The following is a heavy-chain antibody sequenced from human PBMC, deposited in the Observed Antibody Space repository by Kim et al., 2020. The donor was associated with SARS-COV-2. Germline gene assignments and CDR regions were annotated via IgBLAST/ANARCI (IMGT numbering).Heavy chain of an antibody. D-gene: IGHD3-22*01. CDR2: ISSSSSYI. CDR3: ARDPLDYDSSGHYLDY. Sequence: GGSLRLSCAASGFTFSSYSMNWVRQAPGKGLEWVSSISSSSSYIYYADSVKGRFTISRDNAKNSLYLQMNSLRAEDTAVYYCARDPLDYDSSGHYLDYWGQGTLVTVSS. CDR1: GFTFSSYS. V-gene: IGHV3-21*01. J-gene: IGHJ4*02.